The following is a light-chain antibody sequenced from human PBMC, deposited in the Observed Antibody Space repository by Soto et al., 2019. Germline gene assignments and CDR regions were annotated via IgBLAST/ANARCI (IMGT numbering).Light chain of an antibody. V-gene: IGKV3-15*01. CDR2: GAS. CDR1: QSVSSN. CDR3: QQYNSGPPLT. J-gene: IGKJ4*01. Sequence: EIVMTQSPATLSVSPGERATLSCRASQSVSSNLAWYQQKPGQAPRLLIYGASTRATGIPARFSGSGSGTEFTLTISSLQSEDLAGYYCQQYNSGPPLTFGGGTKVEIK.